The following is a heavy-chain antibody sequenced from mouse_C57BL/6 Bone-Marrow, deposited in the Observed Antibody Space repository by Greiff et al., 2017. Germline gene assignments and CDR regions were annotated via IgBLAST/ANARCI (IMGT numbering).Heavy chain of an antibody. J-gene: IGHJ2*01. Sequence: QVQLQQSGAELARPGASVKLSCTASGYTFTSYGISWVKQRTGQGLEWIGEIYPRSGNTYYNEKFKGKATLTAAKYSSTAYMELRSLTSEDSAVYFCAKVLLRFYFDYWGQGTTLTFSS. V-gene: IGHV1-81*01. CDR1: GYTFTSYG. CDR3: AKVLLRFYFDY. CDR2: IYPRSGNT. D-gene: IGHD1-1*01.